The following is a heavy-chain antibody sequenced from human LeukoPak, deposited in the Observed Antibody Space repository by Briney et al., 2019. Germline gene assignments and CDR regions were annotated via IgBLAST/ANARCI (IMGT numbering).Heavy chain of an antibody. Sequence: ASVKVSCKASGYTFTSYYMHWVRQAPGQGLEWMGVISPSGGSTSYAQKFQDRVTMTRDTSTSTVYMELSSLRSDDMAVFFCARGAQWELLTPFDYWGQGTLVTVSS. D-gene: IGHD1-26*01. CDR3: ARGAQWELLTPFDY. V-gene: IGHV1-46*01. J-gene: IGHJ4*02. CDR2: ISPSGGST. CDR1: GYTFTSYY.